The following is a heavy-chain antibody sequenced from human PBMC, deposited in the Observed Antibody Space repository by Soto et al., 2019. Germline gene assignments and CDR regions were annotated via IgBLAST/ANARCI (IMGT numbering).Heavy chain of an antibody. CDR3: ARVGCGGDCFDAFDI. V-gene: IGHV1-69*13. CDR2: IIPIFGTA. D-gene: IGHD2-21*02. J-gene: IGHJ3*02. CDR1: GGTFSSYA. Sequence: SVKVSCKASGGTFSSYAISWVRQAPGQGLEWMGGIIPIFGTANYAQKFQGRVTITADESTSTAYMELSSLGSEDTAVYYCARVGCGGDCFDAFDIWGQGTMVTVSS.